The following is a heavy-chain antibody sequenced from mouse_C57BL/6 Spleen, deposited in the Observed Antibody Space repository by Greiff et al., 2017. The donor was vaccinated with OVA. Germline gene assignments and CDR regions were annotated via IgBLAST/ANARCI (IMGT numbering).Heavy chain of an antibody. CDR2: IDPETGGT. Sequence: VQLQQSGAELVRPGASVTLSCKASGYTFTDYEMHWVKQTPVHGLEWIGAIDPETGGTAYNQKFKGKAILTADKSSSTAYMERRSLTSEDSAVYYCTIPFYRNCDYWGQGTTLTVSS. CDR3: TIPFYRNCDY. J-gene: IGHJ2*01. V-gene: IGHV1-15*01. D-gene: IGHD1-1*01. CDR1: GYTFTDYE.